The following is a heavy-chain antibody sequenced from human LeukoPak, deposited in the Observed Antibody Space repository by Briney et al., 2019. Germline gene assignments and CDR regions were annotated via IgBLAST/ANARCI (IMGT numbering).Heavy chain of an antibody. V-gene: IGHV4-34*01. J-gene: IGHJ4*02. CDR1: GGSFSGYY. CDR3: ASTRGYDIYYSDY. D-gene: IGHD3-9*01. CDR2: INHSGST. Sequence: SETLSLTCAVYGGSFSGYYWSWIRQPPGKGLEWIGEINHSGSTNYNPSLKSRVTISVDTSKNQFSLKLSSVTAADTAVYYCASTRGYDIYYSDYWGQGTLVTVSS.